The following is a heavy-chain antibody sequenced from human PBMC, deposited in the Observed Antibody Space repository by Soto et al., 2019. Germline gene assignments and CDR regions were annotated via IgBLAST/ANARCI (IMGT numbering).Heavy chain of an antibody. J-gene: IGHJ4*02. D-gene: IGHD2-15*01. Sequence: SETLSLTCAVSGGSISSSNWWSWVRQPPGKGLEWIGEIYHSGSTNYNPSLKSRVTISVDKSKNQFSLKLSSVTAADTAVYYCGSIVVVVAATSLPNKYFDYWGQGTLVTVSS. CDR1: GGSISSSNW. CDR2: IYHSGST. CDR3: GSIVVVVAATSLPNKYFDY. V-gene: IGHV4-4*02.